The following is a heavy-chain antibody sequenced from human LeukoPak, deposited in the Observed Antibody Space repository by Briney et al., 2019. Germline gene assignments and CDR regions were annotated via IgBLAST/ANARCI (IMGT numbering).Heavy chain of an antibody. J-gene: IGHJ5*02. Sequence: PGGSLRLSCAASGFTVSSNYMSWVRQAPGKGLEWVSVIYSGGSTYYADSVKGRFTISRDNSKNTLYLQMNSLRAEDTAVYYCARSIPGTTLGVFDPWGQGTLVTVSS. CDR3: ARSIPGTTLGVFDP. V-gene: IGHV3-53*01. CDR2: IYSGGST. D-gene: IGHD1-7*01. CDR1: GFTVSSNY.